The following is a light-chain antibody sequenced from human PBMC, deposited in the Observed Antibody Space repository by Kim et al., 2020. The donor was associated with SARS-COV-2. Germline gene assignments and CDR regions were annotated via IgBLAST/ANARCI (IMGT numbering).Light chain of an antibody. J-gene: IGKJ2*01. CDR2: KAS. Sequence: RSASVGDRVTITCRASQSISSWLAWYQQKPGKAPKLLIYKASSLESGVPSRFSGSGSGTEFTLTISSLQPDDFATYYCQQYNSYSLFGQGTKLEI. V-gene: IGKV1-5*03. CDR1: QSISSW. CDR3: QQYNSYSL.